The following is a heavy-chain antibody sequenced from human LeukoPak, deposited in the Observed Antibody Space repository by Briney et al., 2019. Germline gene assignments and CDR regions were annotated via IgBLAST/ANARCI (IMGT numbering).Heavy chain of an antibody. CDR2: ISYDGSNK. V-gene: IGHV3-30*04. CDR1: GLTFSTYA. J-gene: IGHJ4*02. Sequence: GRSLRLSCAVSGLTFSTYAMHWVRQSPGKGLEWVAVISYDGSNKYYADSVKGRFTISRDNSKNTLYLQMNSLRAEDTAVYYCAKQTLYYFDYWGQGTLVTVSS. CDR3: AKQTLYYFDY.